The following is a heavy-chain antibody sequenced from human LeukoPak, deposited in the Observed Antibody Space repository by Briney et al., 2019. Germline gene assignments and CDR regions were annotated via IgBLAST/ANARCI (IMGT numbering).Heavy chain of an antibody. J-gene: IGHJ3*02. V-gene: IGHV4-4*07. CDR3: ARVPHYYGSGSYSYQDAFDI. Sequence: SETLSLTCTVSGGSISSYYWSWIRQPAGKGLEWIGRIHTGGSTNYNPSLKSRVTMSVDTSKSQFSLKLSSVTAADTAVYYCARVPHYYGSGSYSYQDAFDIWGQGTMVTVSS. CDR1: GGSISSYY. CDR2: IHTGGST. D-gene: IGHD3-10*01.